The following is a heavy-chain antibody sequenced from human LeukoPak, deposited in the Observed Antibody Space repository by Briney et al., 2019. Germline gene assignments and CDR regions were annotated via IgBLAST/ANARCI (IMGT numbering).Heavy chain of an antibody. V-gene: IGHV3-21*01. D-gene: IGHD5-18*01. CDR1: GFTFSSYS. J-gene: IGHJ4*02. CDR3: ARAPLWSKTIDY. Sequence: GGSLRLSCAASGFTFSSYSMNWVRQAPGKGLQWVSSISSSSSYIYCADSVEGRFTISRDNAKNSLYLQMNSLRAEDTAVYYCARAPLWSKTIDYWGQGTLVTVSS. CDR2: ISSSSSYI.